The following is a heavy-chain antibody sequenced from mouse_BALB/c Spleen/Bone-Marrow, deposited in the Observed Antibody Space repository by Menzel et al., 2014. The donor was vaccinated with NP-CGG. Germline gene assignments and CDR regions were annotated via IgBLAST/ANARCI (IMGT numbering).Heavy chain of an antibody. D-gene: IGHD4-1*01. Sequence: VQGVESGPGLVAPSQSLSITCTVSGFSLTSYGVHWVRQPPGKGLEWLGVIWAGGSTNYNSALMSRLSISKDNSKSQVFLKMSSLQTDDTAMYYCARTGFDYWGQGPTLTVSS. J-gene: IGHJ2*01. CDR2: IWAGGST. V-gene: IGHV2-9*02. CDR3: ARTGFDY. CDR1: GFSLTSYG.